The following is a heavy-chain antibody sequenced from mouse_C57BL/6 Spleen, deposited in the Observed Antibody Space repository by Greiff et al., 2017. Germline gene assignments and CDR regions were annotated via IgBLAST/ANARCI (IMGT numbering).Heavy chain of an antibody. CDR2: INPYNGGT. CDR1: GYTFTDYY. CDR3: ARWDYDEDY. V-gene: IGHV1-19*01. D-gene: IGHD2-4*01. J-gene: IGHJ2*01. Sequence: VQLQQSGPVLVKPGASVKMSCKASGYTFTDYYMNWVKQSHGKSLEWIGVINPYNGGTSYNQKFKGKATLTVDKSSSTAYMELNSLPAEDSAVYYYARWDYDEDYWGQGTTLTVSS.